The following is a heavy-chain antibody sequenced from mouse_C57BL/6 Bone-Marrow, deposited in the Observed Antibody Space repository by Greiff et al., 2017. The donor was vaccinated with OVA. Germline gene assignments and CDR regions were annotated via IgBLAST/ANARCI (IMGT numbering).Heavy chain of an antibody. Sequence: EVQLVESGPGMVKPSQSLSLTCTVTGYSITSGYDWHWIRHFPGNKLEWMGYISYSGSTNYNPSLKSRISITHDTSKNHFFLKLNSVTTEDTATYYGARELRFYYFDYWGQGTTLTVSS. J-gene: IGHJ2*01. V-gene: IGHV3-1*01. CDR1: GYSITSGYD. CDR3: ARELRFYYFDY. D-gene: IGHD1-1*01. CDR2: ISYSGST.